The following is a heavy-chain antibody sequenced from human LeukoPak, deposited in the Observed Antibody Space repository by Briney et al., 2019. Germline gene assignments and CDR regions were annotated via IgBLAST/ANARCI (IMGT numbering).Heavy chain of an antibody. CDR2: IYPGDSDT. CDR1: GYSFTSYW. CDR3: ARRKGSSWYGPGDAFDI. Sequence: GESLKISCKGSGYSFTSYWIGWVRQMPGKGLEWMGIIYPGDSDTRYSPSFQGQVTISADKSISTAYLQWSSLKASDTAMYYCARRKGSSWYGPGDAFDIWGQGTMVTVSS. J-gene: IGHJ3*02. V-gene: IGHV5-51*01. D-gene: IGHD6-13*01.